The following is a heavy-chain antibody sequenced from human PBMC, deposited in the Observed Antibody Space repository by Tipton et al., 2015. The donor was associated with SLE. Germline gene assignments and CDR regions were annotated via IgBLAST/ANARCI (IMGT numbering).Heavy chain of an antibody. CDR2: ISWDGTNT. CDR1: GFTFDDYT. CDR3: AKEEGASDGWCYYGMEA. D-gene: IGHD3-10*01. V-gene: IGHV3-43*01. Sequence: SLRLSCTASGFTFDDYTIHWVRQAPGKGLEWVSLISWDGTNTFYADSVRGRFTISRDNSKNSLYLQMNSLRTEDTALYYCAKEEGASDGWCYYGMEAWGHGTTVTVSS. J-gene: IGHJ6*01.